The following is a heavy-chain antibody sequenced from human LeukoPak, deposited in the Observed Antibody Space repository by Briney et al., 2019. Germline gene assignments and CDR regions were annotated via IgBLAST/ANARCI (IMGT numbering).Heavy chain of an antibody. J-gene: IGHJ4*02. Sequence: KASETLSLTCSVSGESVSSRNYYWAWIRQPPGRGLEWIANIFYTGSTYYNPSLKSRVTIFVDTSKNQFSLNLTSVTAADTAVYYCARHKGGRLDPSNDWCQGTLVTVSS. CDR2: IFYTGST. V-gene: IGHV4-39*01. CDR1: GESVSSRNYY. D-gene: IGHD6-19*01. CDR3: ARHKGGRLDPSND.